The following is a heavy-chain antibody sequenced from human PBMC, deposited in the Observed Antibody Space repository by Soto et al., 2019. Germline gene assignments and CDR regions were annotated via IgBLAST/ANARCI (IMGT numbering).Heavy chain of an antibody. Sequence: EVQLVESGGGLVQPGGSLRLSCEASGFTLSNYWMHWVRQAPGKGLVWVSRIHSDGSITRYADSVKGRFTISRDNAKNTLYLQMNSLRAEDTAVYYCARDGFLEWSDFHYGLDVWGQGTTVTVSS. J-gene: IGHJ6*02. CDR2: IHSDGSIT. D-gene: IGHD3-3*01. CDR1: GFTLSNYW. CDR3: ARDGFLEWSDFHYGLDV. V-gene: IGHV3-74*01.